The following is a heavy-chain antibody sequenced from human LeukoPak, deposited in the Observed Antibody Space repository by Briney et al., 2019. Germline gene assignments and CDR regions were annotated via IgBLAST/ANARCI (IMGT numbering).Heavy chain of an antibody. Sequence: GGSLRLSCAASGFTVSRSYMIWARQAPGKGLEWVSVIYSGGTTYYADSVKGRFIISRDNAKNSLYLQMNSLRAEDTAVYYCAELGITMIGGVWGKGTTVTISS. D-gene: IGHD3-10*02. J-gene: IGHJ6*04. CDR2: IYSGGTT. V-gene: IGHV3-53*01. CDR1: GFTVSRSY. CDR3: AELGITMIGGV.